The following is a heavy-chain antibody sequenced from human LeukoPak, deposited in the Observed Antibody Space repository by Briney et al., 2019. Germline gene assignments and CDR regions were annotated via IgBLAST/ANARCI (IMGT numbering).Heavy chain of an antibody. CDR1: GYTFTSYL. J-gene: IGHJ4*02. CDR3: ARQRDILTGYYSNSYYFDY. V-gene: IGHV5-51*01. CDR2: VYTDDSDT. D-gene: IGHD3-9*01. Sequence: GESLKISCKGSGYTFTSYLIGWVRQMPGKGLEWMGIVYTDDSDTTYSPSFQGQVTISADKSISTAYLQWSSLKASDTAMYYCARQRDILTGYYSNSYYFDYWGQGTLVTVSS.